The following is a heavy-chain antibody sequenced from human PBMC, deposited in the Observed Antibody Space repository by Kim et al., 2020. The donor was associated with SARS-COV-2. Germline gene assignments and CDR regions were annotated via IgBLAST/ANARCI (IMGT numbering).Heavy chain of an antibody. Sequence: ASVKVSCKASGYTFTSYDINWARQATGQGLEWMGWMNPNSGNTGYAQKFQGRVTMTRNTSISTAYMELSSLRSEDTAVYYCARGGGVIAFYYYYGMDVWGQGTTVTVSS. V-gene: IGHV1-8*01. D-gene: IGHD3-16*02. CDR2: MNPNSGNT. CDR3: ARGGGVIAFYYYYGMDV. J-gene: IGHJ6*02. CDR1: GYTFTSYD.